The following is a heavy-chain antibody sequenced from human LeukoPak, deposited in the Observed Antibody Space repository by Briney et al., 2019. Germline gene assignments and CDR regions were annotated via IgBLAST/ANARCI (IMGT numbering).Heavy chain of an antibody. Sequence: GESLKISCKGSGYSFTSYWIGWVRQMPGKGLEWMGIIYPGDSDTRYSPSFQGQVTISADKSISTAYLQWSSLKASDTAMYYCARRLITMVRRVITDYFDYWGQGTLVTVSS. J-gene: IGHJ4*02. CDR1: GYSFTSYW. CDR3: ARRLITMVRRVITDYFDY. CDR2: IYPGDSDT. D-gene: IGHD3-10*01. V-gene: IGHV5-51*01.